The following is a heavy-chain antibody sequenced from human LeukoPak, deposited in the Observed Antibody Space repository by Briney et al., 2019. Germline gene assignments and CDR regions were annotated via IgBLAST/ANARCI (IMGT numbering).Heavy chain of an antibody. CDR3: ARRVEMATPYFDY. CDR1: GGSFTDYF. V-gene: IGHV4-34*01. Sequence: PSETLSLTCSVYGGSFTDYFWTWIRQSPGKGLEWIGGINDYTGDTNYNPSLNSRVSISLEKSKNQFSLKLSSVTAADTAVYYCARRVEMATPYFDYWGQGTLVTVSS. J-gene: IGHJ4*02. CDR2: INDYTGDT. D-gene: IGHD5-24*01.